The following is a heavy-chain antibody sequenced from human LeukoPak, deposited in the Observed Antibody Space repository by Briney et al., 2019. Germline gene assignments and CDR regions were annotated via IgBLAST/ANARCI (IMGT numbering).Heavy chain of an antibody. CDR2: IIPIFGTA. J-gene: IGHJ4*02. V-gene: IGHV1-69*13. D-gene: IGHD4-17*01. Sequence: GASVKVSCKASGGTFSSYAISWVRQAPRQGLEWIGGIIPIFGTANYAQKFQGRVTITADESTSTAYMELSSLRSEDTAVYYCAREAPTVTTLIFDYWGQGTLVTVSS. CDR3: AREAPTVTTLIFDY. CDR1: GGTFSSYA.